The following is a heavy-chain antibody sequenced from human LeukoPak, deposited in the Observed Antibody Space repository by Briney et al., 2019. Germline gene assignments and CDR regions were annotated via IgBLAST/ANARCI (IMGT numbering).Heavy chain of an antibody. D-gene: IGHD3-22*01. CDR3: ARRPNYYDSSGYYYVAAFDI. V-gene: IGHV4-39*01. CDR2: IYYSGST. Sequence: PSETLSLTCTVSGGSISSSSYYWGWIRQPPGKGLECIGRIYYSGSTYYNPSLKSRVTISVDTSKNQFSLKLSSVTAADTAVYYCARRPNYYDSSGYYYVAAFDIWGQGTMVTVSS. CDR1: GGSISSSSYY. J-gene: IGHJ3*02.